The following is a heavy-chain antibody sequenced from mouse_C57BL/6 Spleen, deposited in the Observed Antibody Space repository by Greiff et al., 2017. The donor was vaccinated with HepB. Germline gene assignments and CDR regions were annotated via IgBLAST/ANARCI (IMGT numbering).Heavy chain of an antibody. CDR3: ASREAYGSSLY. Sequence: VQLQQPGAELVKPGASVKLSCKASGYTFTSYWMHWVKQRPGQGLEWIGMIHPNSGSTNYNEKFKSKATLTVDKSSSTAYMQLSSLTSEDSAVYYCASREAYGSSLYWGQGTTLTVSS. D-gene: IGHD1-1*01. CDR2: IHPNSGST. CDR1: GYTFTSYW. J-gene: IGHJ2*01. V-gene: IGHV1-64*01.